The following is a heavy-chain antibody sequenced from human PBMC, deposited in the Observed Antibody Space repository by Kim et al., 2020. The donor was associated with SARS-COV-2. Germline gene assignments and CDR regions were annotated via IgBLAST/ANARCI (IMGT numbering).Heavy chain of an antibody. V-gene: IGHV4-59*13. CDR3: ARDRAYGSGSYYKGSYYYGMDV. Sequence: SETLSLTCTVSGGSISSYYWSWIRQPPGKGLEWIGYIYYSGSTNYNPSLKSRVTISVDTSKNQFSLKLSSVTAADTAVYYCARDRAYGSGSYYKGSYYYGMDVCGQGTTVTVSS. D-gene: IGHD3-10*01. CDR1: GGSISSYY. CDR2: IYYSGST. J-gene: IGHJ6*02.